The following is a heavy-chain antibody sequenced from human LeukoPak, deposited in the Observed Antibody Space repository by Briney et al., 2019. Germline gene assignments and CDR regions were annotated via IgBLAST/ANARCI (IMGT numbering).Heavy chain of an antibody. CDR2: INPSGGST. V-gene: IGHV1-46*01. CDR3: ARAQGYCSGGSCYYPYYYYYGMDV. CDR1: GYTFTSYY. D-gene: IGHD2-15*01. J-gene: IGHJ6*02. Sequence: ASVKVSCKASGYTFTSYYMHWVRQAPGQGLEWMGIINPSGGSTSYAQKFQGRVTMTRDTSTSTVYMELSSLRSEDTAVYYCARAQGYCSGGSCYYPYYYYYGMDVWGQGTTVTVSS.